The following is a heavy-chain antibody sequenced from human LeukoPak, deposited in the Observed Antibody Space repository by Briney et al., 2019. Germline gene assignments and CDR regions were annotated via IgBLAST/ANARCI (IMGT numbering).Heavy chain of an antibody. Sequence: PGVTLRLFCAASGFTFSSYEMNWVRQAPGKGLEWVSYISSSGSSIHYADSVKGRFTISRDNTKNSLYLQMNSLRAEDTAVYHCARQISRYCSGGSCYSGWEFYFDYWGQGTPVTVSS. D-gene: IGHD2-15*01. V-gene: IGHV3-48*03. CDR1: GFTFSSYE. CDR3: ARQISRYCSGGSCYSGWEFYFDY. CDR2: ISSSGSSI. J-gene: IGHJ4*02.